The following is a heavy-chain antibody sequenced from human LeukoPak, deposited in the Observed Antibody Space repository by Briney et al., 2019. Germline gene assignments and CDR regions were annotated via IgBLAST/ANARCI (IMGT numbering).Heavy chain of an antibody. D-gene: IGHD6-13*01. J-gene: IGHJ4*02. CDR1: GGTFSSYA. CDR3: ARDRYSSSLASLDY. CDR2: IIPIFGTA. V-gene: IGHV1-69*13. Sequence: ASVKVSCKASGGTFSSYAISWVRQAPGRGLEWMGGIIPIFGTANYAQKFQGRVTITADESTSTAYMELSSLRSEDTAVYYCARDRYSSSLASLDYWGQGTLVTVSS.